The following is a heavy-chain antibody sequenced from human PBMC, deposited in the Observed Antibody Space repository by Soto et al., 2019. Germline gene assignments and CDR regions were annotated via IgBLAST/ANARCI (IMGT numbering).Heavy chain of an antibody. V-gene: IGHV4-59*01. D-gene: IGHD2-2*01. CDR3: ARVLRWCSSTSCYYGMDV. CDR1: GGSISSYY. J-gene: IGHJ6*02. Sequence: SETLSLTCTVSGGSISSYYWSWIRQPPGKGLEWIGYIYYSGSTNYNPSLKSRVTISVDTSKNQFSLKLSSVTAADTAVYYCARVLRWCSSTSCYYGMDVWGQGTTVTVSS. CDR2: IYYSGST.